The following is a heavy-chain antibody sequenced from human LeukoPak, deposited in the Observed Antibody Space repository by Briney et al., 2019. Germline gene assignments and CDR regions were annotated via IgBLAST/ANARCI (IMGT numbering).Heavy chain of an antibody. J-gene: IGHJ4*02. CDR1: GYTFSSYS. Sequence: ASVKVSCKASGYTFSSYSISWVRQAPGQGLEWIGWISNYEGSTKFAQNLQGRVTLTTDTSTSTAYMELRSLRSDDTAAYYCARERWDYFDSSGYSFWGQGTLVTVS. CDR2: ISNYEGST. V-gene: IGHV1-18*01. CDR3: ARERWDYFDSSGYSF. D-gene: IGHD3-22*01.